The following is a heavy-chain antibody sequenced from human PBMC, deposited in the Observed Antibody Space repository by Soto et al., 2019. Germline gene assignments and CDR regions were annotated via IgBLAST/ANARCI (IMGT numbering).Heavy chain of an antibody. CDR1: GFTFSSYA. V-gene: IGHV3-23*01. CDR3: AKSTRSGSYYKIEHYYYYMDV. J-gene: IGHJ6*03. D-gene: IGHD3-10*01. CDR2: ISGSGGST. Sequence: GGSLRLSCAASGFTFSSYAMSWVRQAPGKGLEWVSAISGSGGSTYYADSVKGRFTISRDNSKNRLYLQMNSLRAEDTAVYYCAKSTRSGSYYKIEHYYYYMDVWGKGTTVTVSS.